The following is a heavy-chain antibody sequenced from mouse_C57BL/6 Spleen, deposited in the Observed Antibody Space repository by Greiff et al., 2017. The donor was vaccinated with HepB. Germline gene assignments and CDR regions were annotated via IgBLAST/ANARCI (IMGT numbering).Heavy chain of an antibody. D-gene: IGHD1-1*01. Sequence: EVQLVESGAGLVKPGGSLQLSCAASGFTFSSYAMSWVRQTPEKRLEWVAYISSGGDYIYYADTVKGRFTISRDNARNTLYLQMSSQKSEDTAMYYGTRERYYGSSYQFAYWGQGTLVTVSA. J-gene: IGHJ3*01. CDR3: TRERYYGSSYQFAY. CDR2: ISSGGDYI. CDR1: GFTFSSYA. V-gene: IGHV5-9-1*02.